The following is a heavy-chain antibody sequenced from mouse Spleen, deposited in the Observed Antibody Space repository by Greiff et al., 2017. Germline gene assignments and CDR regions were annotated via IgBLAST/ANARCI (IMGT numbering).Heavy chain of an antibody. J-gene: IGHJ3*01. CDR3: ARPSTMITTAWFAY. CDR1: GYTFTSYT. CDR2: INPSSGYT. V-gene: IGHV1-4*01. Sequence: VQGVESGAELARPGASVKMSCKASGYTFTSYTMHWVKQRPGQGLEWIGYINPSSGYTKYNQKFKDKATLTADKSSSTAYMQLSSLTSEDSAVYYCARPSTMITTAWFAYWGQGTLVTVSA. D-gene: IGHD2-4*01.